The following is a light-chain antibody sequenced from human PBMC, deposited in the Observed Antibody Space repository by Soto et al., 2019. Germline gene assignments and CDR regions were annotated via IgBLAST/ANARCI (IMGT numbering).Light chain of an antibody. CDR1: HNIERW. Sequence: IQMTQSPSTLSASVGDRVTIACRASHNIERWMAWYQQKPGKAPSLLIFDASTLHSGVPSRFSGSGSGTDFTFIISSLQPEDSATYYCQQTYSTPGWTVGQGTKVDSK. J-gene: IGKJ1*01. V-gene: IGKV1-5*01. CDR3: QQTYSTPGWT. CDR2: DAS.